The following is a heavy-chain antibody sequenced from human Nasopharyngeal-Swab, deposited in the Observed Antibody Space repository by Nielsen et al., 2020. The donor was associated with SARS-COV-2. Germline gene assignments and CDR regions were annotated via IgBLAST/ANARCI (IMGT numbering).Heavy chain of an antibody. CDR1: GFTFSSYW. V-gene: IGHV3-7*01. Sequence: GESLKISCAASGFTFSSYWMSWVRPAPGKGLEWVANIKQDGSEKYYVDSVKGRFTISRDNAKNSLYLQMNSLRAEDTAVYYCARDFLLDRVPNWFDPWGQGTLVTVSS. CDR2: IKQDGSEK. J-gene: IGHJ5*02. CDR3: ARDFLLDRVPNWFDP. D-gene: IGHD2-2*03.